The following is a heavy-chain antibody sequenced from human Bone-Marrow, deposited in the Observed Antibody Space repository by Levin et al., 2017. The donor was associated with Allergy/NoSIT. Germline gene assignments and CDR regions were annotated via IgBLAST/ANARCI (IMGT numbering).Heavy chain of an antibody. CDR2: IKSKTDGGTT. CDR3: TTLLWFGALQDSFDY. V-gene: IGHV3-15*07. D-gene: IGHD3-10*01. CDR1: GFTFSNAW. Sequence: GGSLRLSCAASGFTFSNAWMNWVRQAPGKGLEWVGRIKSKTDGGTTDYAAPVKGRFTISRDDSKNTLYLQMNSLKTEDTAVYYCTTLLWFGALQDSFDYWGQGTLVTVSS. J-gene: IGHJ4*02.